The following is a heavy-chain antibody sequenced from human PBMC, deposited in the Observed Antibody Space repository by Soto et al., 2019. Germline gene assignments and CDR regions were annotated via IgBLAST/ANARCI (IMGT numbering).Heavy chain of an antibody. CDR2: ISAYNGNT. CDR1: GYTFTNYA. D-gene: IGHD1-26*01. CDR3: ARDRFDVGATNWFGP. J-gene: IGHJ5*02. Sequence: ASVKVSCKASGYTFTNYAMHWVRQAPGQGLEWMGWISAYNGNTNYAQKLQGRVTMTTDTSTSTAYMELRSLRSDDTAVYYCARDRFDVGATNWFGPWGQGTLVTVSS. V-gene: IGHV1-18*01.